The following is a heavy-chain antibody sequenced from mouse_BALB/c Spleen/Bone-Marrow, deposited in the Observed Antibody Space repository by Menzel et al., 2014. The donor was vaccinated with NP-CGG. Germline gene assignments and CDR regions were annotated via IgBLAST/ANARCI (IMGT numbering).Heavy chain of an antibody. Sequence: VQLQQSGPDLVKPSQSLSLTCTVTGYSITSGYTWHWIRQFPGNTLEWMGYIHYSGSTNYNPSLKSRISITRNTSKNQFFLQLNSVTTEDTATYFCSKGTYAMDYWGQGTSVTVSS. J-gene: IGHJ4*01. D-gene: IGHD3-3*01. V-gene: IGHV3-1*02. CDR2: IHYSGST. CDR3: SKGTYAMDY. CDR1: GYSITSGYT.